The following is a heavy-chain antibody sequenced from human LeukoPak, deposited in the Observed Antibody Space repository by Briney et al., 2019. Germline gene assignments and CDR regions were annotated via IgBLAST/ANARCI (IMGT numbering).Heavy chain of an antibody. J-gene: IGHJ4*02. CDR1: EFTFSNYG. V-gene: IGHV3-21*01. D-gene: IGHD2-15*01. CDR3: AREYCSGGSCYPYYYDY. CDR2: ITTAGTFK. Sequence: GGSLRLSCAASEFTFSNYGMNWVRQAPGKGPEWISSITTAGTFKYYADSLRGRFTISRDNAKNSLFLQMDGLRAEDTAVCFCAREYCSGGSCYPYYYDYWGQGTLVTVSS.